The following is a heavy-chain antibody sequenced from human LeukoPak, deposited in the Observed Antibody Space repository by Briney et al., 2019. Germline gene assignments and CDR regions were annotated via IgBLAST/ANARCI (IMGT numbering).Heavy chain of an antibody. CDR3: ARDSSSWSTYYMDV. Sequence: SETLSLTCTVSGGSISSYYWSWIRQPAGKGLEWIGRIYTSGSTNYNPSLKSRVTMSVDTSKNQFSLKLSSVTAADTAVYYCARDSSSWSTYYMDVWGKGTTVTISS. CDR1: GGSISSYY. J-gene: IGHJ6*03. V-gene: IGHV4-4*07. D-gene: IGHD6-13*01. CDR2: IYTSGST.